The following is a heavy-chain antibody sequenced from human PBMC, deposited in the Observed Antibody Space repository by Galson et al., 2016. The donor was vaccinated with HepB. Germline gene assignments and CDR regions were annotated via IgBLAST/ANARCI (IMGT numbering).Heavy chain of an antibody. V-gene: IGHV3-23*01. CDR3: AKGGFRLLDT. J-gene: IGHJ5*02. D-gene: IGHD3-10*01. CDR2: IDSDGGGRT. CDR1: GFTFSNYP. Sequence: SLRLSCAASGFTFSNYPMTWVRQAPGRGLDWVSSIDSDGGGRTYYADSVKGRFIISRDNSKTALYLQMNSLRAEDTAVYYCAKGGFRLLDTWGQGTLVTVSS.